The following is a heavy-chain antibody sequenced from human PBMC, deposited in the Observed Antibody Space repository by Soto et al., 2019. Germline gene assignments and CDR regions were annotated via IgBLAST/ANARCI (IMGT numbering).Heavy chain of an antibody. V-gene: IGHV3-30-3*01. CDR2: ISYDGSNK. Sequence: QVQLVASGGGVVQPGRSLRLSCAASGFTFSSYAMHWVRQAPGKGLEWVAVISYDGSNKYYADSVKGRFTIARDNSKNTLYLQMTSLRAEDTAVYYCARVFKSDYVWGSYRPGYYYGMDVWGQGTTVIVSS. D-gene: IGHD3-16*02. CDR3: ARVFKSDYVWGSYRPGYYYGMDV. J-gene: IGHJ6*02. CDR1: GFTFSSYA.